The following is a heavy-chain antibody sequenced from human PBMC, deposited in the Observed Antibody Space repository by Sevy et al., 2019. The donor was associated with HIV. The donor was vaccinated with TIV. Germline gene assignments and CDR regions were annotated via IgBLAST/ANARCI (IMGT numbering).Heavy chain of an antibody. CDR1: GFSSSHYA. V-gene: IGHV3-30-3*01. Sequence: WGSLRLSCAVSGFSSSHYAFHWVRQAPGKGLEWVSLISYDGTYKYYADSVKGRFTISRDNSKNTLYLQMNSLRGNDTAVYYCARVAVSYCTNDCYHRFDYWGPGALVTVSS. CDR2: ISYDGTYK. D-gene: IGHD2-8*01. J-gene: IGHJ4*02. CDR3: ARVAVSYCTNDCYHRFDY.